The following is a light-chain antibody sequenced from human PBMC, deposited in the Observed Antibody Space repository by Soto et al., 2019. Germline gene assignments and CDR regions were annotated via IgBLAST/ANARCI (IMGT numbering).Light chain of an antibody. CDR2: EVS. CDR1: SSDIGDYNY. J-gene: IGLJ2*01. Sequence: QSPLTQPASVSGTPGQSITISCTGTSSDIGDYNYVSWYQQHPGKAPKLMIYEVSNRPSGVSNRFSGSKSGNTASLTISGLQAEDEADYHCSSYTGSTTPVVFGGGTKLTVL. CDR3: SSYTGSTTPVV. V-gene: IGLV2-14*01.